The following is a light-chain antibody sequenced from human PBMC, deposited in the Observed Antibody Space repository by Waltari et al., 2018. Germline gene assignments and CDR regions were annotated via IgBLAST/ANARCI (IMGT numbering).Light chain of an antibody. CDR3: SSYTNRDTLL. CDR1: NSDIEGHNY. V-gene: IGLV2-14*03. CDR2: GVS. J-gene: IGLJ3*02. Sequence: QSALTQPASVSGSPGKSITISCTGTNSDIEGHNYVSWYQQHPGKDPKSILYGVSKRPSGASNRFSGSKADNTASLTISGVQAGDEADYYCSSYTNRDTLLFGGGTKVTVL.